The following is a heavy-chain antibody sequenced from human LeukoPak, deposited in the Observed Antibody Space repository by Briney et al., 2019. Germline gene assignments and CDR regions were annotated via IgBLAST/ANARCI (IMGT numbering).Heavy chain of an antibody. V-gene: IGHV4-4*07. J-gene: IGHJ5*02. CDR1: GGSISSYY. CDR2: IYTSGST. CDR3: ARDRPLLWFGELLDWFDP. Sequence: SETLSLTCTVSGGSISSYYWSWIRQPAGKGLEWIGRIYTSGSTNYNPSLKSRVTMSVDTSKNQFSLKLSSVTAADTAVYYCARDRPLLWFGELLDWFDPWGQGTLVTVSS. D-gene: IGHD3-10*01.